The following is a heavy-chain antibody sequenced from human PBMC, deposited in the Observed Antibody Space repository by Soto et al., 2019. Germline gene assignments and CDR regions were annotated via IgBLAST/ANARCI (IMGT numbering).Heavy chain of an antibody. CDR2: ISGSGGSP. CDR3: AKARCSTTNCYVPDY. J-gene: IGHJ4*02. Sequence: PGGSLRLSCAASGFTFSTYTMGWVRRAPGKGLEWASAISGSGGSPSYADSVQGRFSISRDNPKKTLYLQMNSLRAEDTAVYYCAKARCSTTNCYVPDYWGQGTLVTVSS. V-gene: IGHV3-23*01. D-gene: IGHD2-2*01. CDR1: GFTFSTYT.